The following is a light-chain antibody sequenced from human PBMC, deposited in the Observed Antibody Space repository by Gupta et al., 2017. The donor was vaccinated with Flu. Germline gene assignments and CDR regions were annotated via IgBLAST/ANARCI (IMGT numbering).Light chain of an antibody. CDR1: NSGGKT. Sequence: SYVLTQPPSVSVAPGQTARITCGGNNSGGKTVHWYRQRPGQAPVLVVYDDSGRPSGIPERFSGSNSGNTATLTISRVEAGDEADYYCQVWDSSSDLVVFGGGTKLTVL. CDR3: QVWDSSSDLVV. CDR2: DDS. J-gene: IGLJ2*01. V-gene: IGLV3-21*02.